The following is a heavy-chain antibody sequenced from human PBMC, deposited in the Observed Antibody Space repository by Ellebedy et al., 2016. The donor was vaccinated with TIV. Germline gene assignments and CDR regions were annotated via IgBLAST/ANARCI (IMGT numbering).Heavy chain of an antibody. CDR1: GFIFSDYY. CDR2: ISSSSTYT. Sequence: PGGSLRLSCAASGFIFSDYYMSWIRQAPGKGLEWVSYISSSSTYTKYADSVKGRFTISRANDKNSLYLQMTSLIAEDTAVYYCARDYYGSGSYQDYWGQGTLVTVSS. J-gene: IGHJ4*02. V-gene: IGHV3-11*06. D-gene: IGHD3-10*01. CDR3: ARDYYGSGSYQDY.